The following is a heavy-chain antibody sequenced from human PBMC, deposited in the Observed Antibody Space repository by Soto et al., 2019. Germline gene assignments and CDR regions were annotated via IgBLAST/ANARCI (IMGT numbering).Heavy chain of an antibody. CDR3: ARDHRYSGSYPPAFDI. CDR1: GYTFTSYA. Sequence: ASVKVSCKASGYTFTSYAMHWVRQAPGQRLEWMGWINAGNGNTKYSQKFQGRVTITRDTSASTAYMELSSLRSEDTAVYYCARDHRYSGSYPPAFDIWGQGTMVTVSS. D-gene: IGHD1-26*01. V-gene: IGHV1-3*01. J-gene: IGHJ3*02. CDR2: INAGNGNT.